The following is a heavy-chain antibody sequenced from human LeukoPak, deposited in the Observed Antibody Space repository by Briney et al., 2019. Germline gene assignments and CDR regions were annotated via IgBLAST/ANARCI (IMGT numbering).Heavy chain of an antibody. J-gene: IGHJ4*02. CDR3: TRGVYTSGWYGWGAQDY. V-gene: IGHV3-49*04. CDR1: GFNFDNYA. CDR2: IKSKAYSGTT. Sequence: GGSLRLSCATSGFNFDNYAMSWVRQPPGKGLEWLGFIKSKAYSGTTEYTATLEGRFSISRDDSKSMAYQQVDSLQTEDTAVYYCTRGVYTSGWYGWGAQDYWGQGTLVTVSS. D-gene: IGHD6-19*01.